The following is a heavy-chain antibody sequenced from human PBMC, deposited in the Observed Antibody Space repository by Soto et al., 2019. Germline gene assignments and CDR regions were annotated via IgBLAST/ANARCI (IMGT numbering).Heavy chain of an antibody. CDR2: INAGNGNT. CDR1: GYTFTSYA. V-gene: IGHV1-3*01. J-gene: IGHJ4*02. D-gene: IGHD2-21*02. CDR3: ARSIVVVTAADY. Sequence: WASVKVSCKASGYTFTSYAMHWVRQAPGQRLEWMGWINAGNGNTKYSQKFQGRVTITRDTSASTAYMELSSLRSEDTAVYYCARSIVVVTAADYWGQGTQVTVS.